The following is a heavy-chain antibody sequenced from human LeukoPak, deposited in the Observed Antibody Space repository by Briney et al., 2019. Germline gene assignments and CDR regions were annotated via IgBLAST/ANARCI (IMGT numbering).Heavy chain of an antibody. Sequence: PSETLSLTCTVSGDSIGSHYWSWVRQPPGKGLEWIGYIFYVGSTNYNPSLKSRVTISVDTSKIQFFLKLNSVTAADTAVYYCARDYYDSRGEAFDIWAQGTMVTVSS. V-gene: IGHV4-59*11. D-gene: IGHD3-22*01. CDR3: ARDYYDSRGEAFDI. CDR1: GDSIGSHY. J-gene: IGHJ3*02. CDR2: IFYVGST.